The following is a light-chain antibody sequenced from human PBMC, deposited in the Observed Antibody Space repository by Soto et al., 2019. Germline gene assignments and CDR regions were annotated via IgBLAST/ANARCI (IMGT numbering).Light chain of an antibody. V-gene: IGKV3-15*01. J-gene: IGKJ5*01. CDR3: QQYNHWRSIS. CDR1: QSVSRK. Sequence: ILMTQSPATVSVSPGERATLSCRASQSVSRKLAWYQHKPGQAPRLLIYDTSTRAADIPARFSGSGSGTDFTLTISSLKSEDFAVYYCQQYNHWRSISFGQGTRLEI. CDR2: DTS.